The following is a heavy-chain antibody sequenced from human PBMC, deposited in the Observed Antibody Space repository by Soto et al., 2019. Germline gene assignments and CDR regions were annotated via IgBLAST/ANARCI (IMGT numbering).Heavy chain of an antibody. D-gene: IGHD1-26*01. CDR2: IYRTGST. CDR1: GGSFTSNNW. V-gene: IGHV4-4*02. CDR3: ASRDPGISVDY. J-gene: IGHJ4*02. Sequence: SETLSLTCAVSGGSFTSNNWWTWVRQPPGQGLEWIGEIYRTGSTNYNPSLKSRVTISLDKSENQFSLKVTSLTAADTAVYYCASRDPGISVDYWGQGTLVTVSS.